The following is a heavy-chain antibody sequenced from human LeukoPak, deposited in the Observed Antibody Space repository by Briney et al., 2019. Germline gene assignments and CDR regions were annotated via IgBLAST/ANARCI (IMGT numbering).Heavy chain of an antibody. J-gene: IGHJ3*02. Sequence: SETLSLTCTVSDGAISTYYWSWIRQPPGKGLEWIGYTFYSGSTNYNPSLKSRVTMSVDTSRNQFSLRLNSVTAADTAIYYCARDGAVDILTGYGAFYIWGQGTMVIVS. CDR1: DGAISTYY. CDR2: TFYSGST. D-gene: IGHD3-9*01. V-gene: IGHV4-59*01. CDR3: ARDGAVDILTGYGAFYI.